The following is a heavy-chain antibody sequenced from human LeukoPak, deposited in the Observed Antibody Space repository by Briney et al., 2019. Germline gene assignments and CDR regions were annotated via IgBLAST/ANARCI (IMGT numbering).Heavy chain of an antibody. J-gene: IGHJ6*03. Sequence: KPSETLSLTCTVSGGSISSSSYYWGWIRQPPGKGLEWIGSIYYSGSTYYNPSLKSRVTISVDTSKNQFSLKLSSVTAADTAVYYCARHTFSPLTFVRQWLVLPVGYYYYYMDVWGKGTTVTVSS. D-gene: IGHD6-19*01. V-gene: IGHV4-39*01. CDR3: ARHTFSPLTFVRQWLVLPVGYYYYYMDV. CDR1: GGSISSSSYY. CDR2: IYYSGST.